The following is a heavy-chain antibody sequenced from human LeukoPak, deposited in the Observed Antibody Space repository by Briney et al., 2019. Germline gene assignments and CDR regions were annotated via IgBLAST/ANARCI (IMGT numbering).Heavy chain of an antibody. CDR1: GDSVSSNSAA. V-gene: IGHV6-1*01. J-gene: IGHJ4*02. CDR3: ARDEHSRIAVAGTGFDY. D-gene: IGHD6-19*01. Sequence: ASQTLSLTCAISGDSVSSNSAAWNWIRQSPSRGLEWLGRTYYRSKWYNDYAVSVKSRMTINPDTSKNQFSLQLNSVTPEDTAVYYCARDEHSRIAVAGTGFDYWGQGTLVTVSS. CDR2: TYYRSKWYN.